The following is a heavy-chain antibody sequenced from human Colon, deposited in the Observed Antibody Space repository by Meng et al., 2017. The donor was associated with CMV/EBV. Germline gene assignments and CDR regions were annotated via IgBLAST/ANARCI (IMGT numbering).Heavy chain of an antibody. V-gene: IGHV4-34*01. D-gene: IGHD3-10*01. CDR2: INHSGST. J-gene: IGHJ3*02. CDR1: GGSFSGYY. Sequence: GSLRLSCAVYGGSFSGYYWSWIRQPPGKGLEWIGEINHSGSTNYNPSLKSRVTISVDTSKNQFSLKLSSVTAADTAVYYCARGPSSYSSTSCYTIRQYITMVRGVISAFDIWGQGTMVTVSS. CDR3: ARGPSSYSSTSCYTIRQYITMVRGVISAFDI.